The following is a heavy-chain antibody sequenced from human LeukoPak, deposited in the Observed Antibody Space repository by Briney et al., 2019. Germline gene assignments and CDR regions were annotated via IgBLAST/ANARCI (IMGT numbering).Heavy chain of an antibody. J-gene: IGHJ4*02. V-gene: IGHV3-73*01. CDR1: GVTFSGSS. CDR3: TSGVGYCSGGSCY. Sequence: AGGSLRLSCAASGVTFSGSSMCWVRQASGKGLEWVGRITSKAYSYATAYAASVKGRFTIFRDNSKNTVYLQMNSLKTEDTAVYYCTSGVGYCSGGSCYWGQGTLVTVSS. CDR2: ITSKAYSYAT. D-gene: IGHD2-15*01.